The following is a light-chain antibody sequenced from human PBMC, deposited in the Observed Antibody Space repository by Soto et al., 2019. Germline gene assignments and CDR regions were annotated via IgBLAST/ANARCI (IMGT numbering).Light chain of an antibody. J-gene: IGKJ5*01. CDR2: AAS. CDR3: QQYGISPPST. Sequence: EIVLTQSPGTLSLSPGERATLSCRASQSVGSTYLAWYQQKPGQAPRLLIYAASSRATGVPERSSGSGSGTDFTLTISRLEPEDFAVYYCQQYGISPPSTFGQGTRLEIK. CDR1: QSVGSTY. V-gene: IGKV3-20*01.